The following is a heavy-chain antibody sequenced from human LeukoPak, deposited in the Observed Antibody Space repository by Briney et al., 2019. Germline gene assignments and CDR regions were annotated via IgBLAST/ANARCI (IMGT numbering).Heavy chain of an antibody. D-gene: IGHD3-22*01. V-gene: IGHV1-69*04. CDR1: GGTFSSYA. Sequence: ASVKVSCKASGGTFSSYAISWVRQAPGQGLEWMGRIIPILGIANYAQKLQGRVTITADKSTSTAYMELSSLRSEDTAVYYCARAPNNEDYYDSNWFDPWGQGTLVTVSS. J-gene: IGHJ5*02. CDR2: IIPILGIA. CDR3: ARAPNNEDYYDSNWFDP.